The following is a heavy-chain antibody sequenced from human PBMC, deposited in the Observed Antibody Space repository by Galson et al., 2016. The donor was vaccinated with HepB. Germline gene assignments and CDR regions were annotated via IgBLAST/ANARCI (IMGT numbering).Heavy chain of an antibody. Sequence: PALVNPTQTLTLTCTFSGFSLSSSGVGVGWIRQSPGKALEWLALIYWNDDKRYSPSLKSRLTITKDTSKNRVVLTMTNMDPVDTATYYCVHIVHSGSYYYFAYWGQGTLVTVSS. J-gene: IGHJ4*02. CDR1: GFSLSSSGVG. CDR2: IYWNDDK. D-gene: IGHD1-26*01. V-gene: IGHV2-5*01. CDR3: VHIVHSGSYYYFAY.